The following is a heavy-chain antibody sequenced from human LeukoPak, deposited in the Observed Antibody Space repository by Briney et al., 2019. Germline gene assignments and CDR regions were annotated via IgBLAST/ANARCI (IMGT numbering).Heavy chain of an antibody. CDR2: ISSSGSTI. J-gene: IGHJ6*04. CDR1: GFTFSSYD. CDR3: AELGITMIGGV. V-gene: IGHV3-48*03. D-gene: IGHD3-10*02. Sequence: QPGGSLRLSCAASGFTFSSYDMNWVRQAPGKGLEWVSYISSSGSTIYYADSVKGRFTISRDNAKNSLYLQMNSLRAEDTAVYYCAELGITMIGGVWGKGTKVTISS.